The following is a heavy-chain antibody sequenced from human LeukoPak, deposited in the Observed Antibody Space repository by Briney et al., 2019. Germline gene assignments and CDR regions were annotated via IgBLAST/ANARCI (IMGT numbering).Heavy chain of an antibody. V-gene: IGHV3-9*01. CDR2: KSWNSGSI. CDR1: GFTFDDYA. Sequence: GGSLRLSCAASGFTFDDYAMHWVRQPPGKGLEWVSGKSWNSGSIRYADSVKGRFTISRDKAKNSLYLQMNSLRAEDTALYYCAKDMRGTYYDILTGYSFDYWGQGTLVTVSS. CDR3: AKDMRGTYYDILTGYSFDY. D-gene: IGHD3-9*01. J-gene: IGHJ4*02.